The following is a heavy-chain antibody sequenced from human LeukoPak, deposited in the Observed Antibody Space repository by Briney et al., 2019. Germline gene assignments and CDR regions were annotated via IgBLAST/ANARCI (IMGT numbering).Heavy chain of an antibody. D-gene: IGHD4/OR15-4a*01. CDR2: IRSRAHNYAT. J-gene: IGHJ3*01. V-gene: IGHV3-73*01. Sequence: GGSLRLSCAVSGLTFSDSAMHWVRQASGKGLEWVGRIRSRAHNYATAYAESMKGRFIISRDDSKNMAYLQMDSLKTEDTAAYYCLIPALQGAAFDVWGQGTMVTVSP. CDR1: GLTFSDSA. CDR3: LIPALQGAAFDV.